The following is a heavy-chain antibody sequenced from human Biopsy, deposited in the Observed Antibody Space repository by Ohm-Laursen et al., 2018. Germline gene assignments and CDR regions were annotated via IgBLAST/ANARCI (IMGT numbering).Heavy chain of an antibody. J-gene: IGHJ4*02. Sequence: TLSLTCAVSGYSISSGYYWGWIRQPPGKGLEWIGSIYHSGSTYYNPSLKSRVTISVDTSKTQFSLKLSSVTAADTAGYYCARGQALKSFDYWGQGTLVTVSS. CDR2: IYHSGST. CDR3: ARGQALKSFDY. V-gene: IGHV4-38-2*01. CDR1: GYSISSGYY.